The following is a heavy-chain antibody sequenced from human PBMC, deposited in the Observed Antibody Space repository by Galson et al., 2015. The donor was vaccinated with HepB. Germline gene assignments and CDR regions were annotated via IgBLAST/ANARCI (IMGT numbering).Heavy chain of an antibody. V-gene: IGHV3-72*01. CDR2: ISNKASSHKT. D-gene: IGHD1-26*01. J-gene: IGHJ6*04. CDR1: GFTFSSHA. Sequence: SLRLSCAASGFTFSSHAMSWVRQAPGKGLEWVARISNKASSHKTDYAASVKGRFTISRDDSQNSVYLQMNSLKIEDTAVYYCARGGVWGKGTTVTVSS. CDR3: ARGGV.